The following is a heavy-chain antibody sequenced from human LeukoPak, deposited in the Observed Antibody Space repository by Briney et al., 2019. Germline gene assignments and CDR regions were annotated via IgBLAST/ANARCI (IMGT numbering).Heavy chain of an antibody. J-gene: IGHJ4*02. CDR1: GGSFSAYY. D-gene: IGHD2-8*01. CDR3: ARVMRDCSNGVCYPDYFDY. Sequence: PSETLSLTCAVYGGSFSAYYSSWIRQPPGKGLEWIGEINHSGSTNYNPSLKSRVTRSVDTSKNQFSLKLSSVTAADTAVYSCARVMRDCSNGVCYPDYFDYWGQGTLVTVSS. CDR2: INHSGST. V-gene: IGHV4-34*01.